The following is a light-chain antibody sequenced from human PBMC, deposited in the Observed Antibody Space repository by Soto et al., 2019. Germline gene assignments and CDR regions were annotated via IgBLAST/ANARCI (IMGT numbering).Light chain of an antibody. V-gene: IGLV2-14*01. Sequence: QSALTQPASVSGSPGQSIAISCTGTSSDVGGYNYVSWYQQHPGKAPKLVIYAVTNRPSGVSDRFSGSKSGNTASLTISGLQAEDEADYYCISYADSSPVVFGGGTKLTVL. J-gene: IGLJ2*01. CDR3: ISYADSSPVV. CDR1: SSDVGGYNY. CDR2: AVT.